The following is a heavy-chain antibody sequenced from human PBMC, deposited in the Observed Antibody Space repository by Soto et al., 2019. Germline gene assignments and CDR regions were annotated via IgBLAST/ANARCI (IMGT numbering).Heavy chain of an antibody. CDR2: IRSKINSYAT. D-gene: IGHD3-10*01. CDR1: GFTCSDSA. Sequence: GGPLRLSCAAAGFTCSDSAMRWVRQASGKGLEWVGRIRSKINSYATAYAASVKGRFTISRDDSKNTAYLQMNSLKTEDTAVYYCTTVSPGYWGQGTLVTVSS. J-gene: IGHJ4*02. CDR3: TTVSPGY. V-gene: IGHV3-73*01.